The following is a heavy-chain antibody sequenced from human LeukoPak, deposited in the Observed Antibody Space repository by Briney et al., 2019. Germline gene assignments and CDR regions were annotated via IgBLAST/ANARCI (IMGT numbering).Heavy chain of an antibody. CDR2: IDSEGSST. D-gene: IGHD6-19*01. J-gene: IGHJ4*01. Sequence: GGSLRLSCAASGFTVSRNYMTWVRQAPGKGLVWVSHIDSEGSSTNYADSVKGRLTISRDNAKNTLYLQMNSLRAEDTAVYYCARALRLAVNLDYWGQGTLVTVSS. CDR1: GFTVSRNY. CDR3: ARALRLAVNLDY. V-gene: IGHV3-74*01.